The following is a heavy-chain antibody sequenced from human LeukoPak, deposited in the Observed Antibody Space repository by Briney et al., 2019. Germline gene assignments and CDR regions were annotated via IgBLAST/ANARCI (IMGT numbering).Heavy chain of an antibody. CDR1: GYTFTSYD. V-gene: IGHV1-8*01. J-gene: IGHJ6*03. CDR2: MNPNSGNT. CDR3: AREVLRYFDWSGYYMDV. D-gene: IGHD3-9*01. Sequence: ASVKVSCKASGYTFTSYDINWVRQATGQGLEWMGWMNPNSGNTGYAQKFQGRVTMTRNTSISTAYMELSSLRSDDTAVYYCAREVLRYFDWSGYYMDVWGKGTTVTVSS.